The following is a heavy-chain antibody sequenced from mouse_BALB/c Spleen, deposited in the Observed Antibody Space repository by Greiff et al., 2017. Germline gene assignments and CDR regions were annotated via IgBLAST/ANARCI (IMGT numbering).Heavy chain of an antibody. CDR3: ALGRANWDVDY. Sequence: VQLKQSGAELVKPGASVKLSCTASGFNIKDTYMHWVKQRPEQGLEWIGRIDPANGNTKYDPKFQGKATITADTSSNTAYLQLSSLTSEDTAVYYCALGRANWDVDYWGQGTTLTVSS. V-gene: IGHV14-3*02. D-gene: IGHD4-1*01. J-gene: IGHJ2*01. CDR1: GFNIKDTY. CDR2: IDPANGNT.